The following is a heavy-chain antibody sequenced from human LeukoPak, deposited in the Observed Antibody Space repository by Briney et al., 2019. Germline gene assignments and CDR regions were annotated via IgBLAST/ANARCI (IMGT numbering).Heavy chain of an antibody. CDR1: GYTFTSYG. CDR3: ARGDTQDIVVVPAALDY. V-gene: IGHV1-18*01. J-gene: IGHJ4*02. CDR2: ISAYNGNT. Sequence: ASVKVSCKASGYTFTSYGISWVRQAPGQGLEWMGWISAYNGNTNYAQKLQGRVTMTTDTSTSTAYMELRSLRSDDTAVYYCARGDTQDIVVVPAALDYWGQGTLVTVSS. D-gene: IGHD2-2*01.